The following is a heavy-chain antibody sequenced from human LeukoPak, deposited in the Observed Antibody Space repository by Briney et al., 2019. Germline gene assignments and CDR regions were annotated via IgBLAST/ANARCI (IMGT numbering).Heavy chain of an antibody. D-gene: IGHD3-10*01. CDR3: ARVWAPPGVLDP. CDR1: GGSISSGGYS. CDR2: IYHSGST. V-gene: IGHV4-30-2*01. Sequence: SETLSLTCAVSGGSISSGGYSWGWIRQPPGKGLEWIGYIYHSGSTYYNPSLKSRVTISVDRSKNQFSLKLSSVTAADTAVYYCARVWAPPGVLDPWGQGTLVTVSS. J-gene: IGHJ5*02.